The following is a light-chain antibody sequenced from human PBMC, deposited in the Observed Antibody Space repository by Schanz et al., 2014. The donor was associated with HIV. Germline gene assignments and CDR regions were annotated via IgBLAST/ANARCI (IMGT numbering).Light chain of an antibody. Sequence: QSVLTQPPSVSAAPGQKVTISCSGSSSNIGNNYVSWYQQFPGTAPKLLIYDNYQQPSGVPDRFSGSKSGTSATLGITGLQTGDEADYYCGTWDNTLSAVVFGGGTKLTVL. J-gene: IGLJ2*01. CDR2: DNY. V-gene: IGLV1-51*01. CDR1: SSNIGNNY. CDR3: GTWDNTLSAVV.